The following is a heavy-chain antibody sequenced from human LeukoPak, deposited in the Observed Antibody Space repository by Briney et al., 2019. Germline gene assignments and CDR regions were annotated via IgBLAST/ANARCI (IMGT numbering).Heavy chain of an antibody. J-gene: IGHJ4*02. CDR3: ARDRGVRSAAISPYFDY. D-gene: IGHD2-2*02. CDR2: ISNDGSNK. V-gene: IGHV3-30*03. Sequence: GGSLRLSCAASGFTFSSYGIHWVRQAPGKGLEWVAVISNDGSNKYYADSVKGRFTISRDNSKNTLHLQMNSLRAEDTAVYYCARDRGVRSAAISPYFDYWGQGTLVTVSS. CDR1: GFTFSSYG.